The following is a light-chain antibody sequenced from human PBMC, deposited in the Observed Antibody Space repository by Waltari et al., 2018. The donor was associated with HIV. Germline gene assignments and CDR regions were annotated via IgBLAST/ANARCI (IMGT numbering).Light chain of an antibody. CDR3: QTWASGVVV. V-gene: IGLV2-8*01. Sequence: QSALTQPPSASGSPGQSVTISCTGSSTDIGGYDYVSWYQQHPGKAPKFMIYEVDQRPSGVPDRFSGSSSGAERYLTISSLQSEDEADYYCQTWASGVVVFGGGTKLTVL. CDR1: STDIGGYDY. J-gene: IGLJ2*01. CDR2: EVD.